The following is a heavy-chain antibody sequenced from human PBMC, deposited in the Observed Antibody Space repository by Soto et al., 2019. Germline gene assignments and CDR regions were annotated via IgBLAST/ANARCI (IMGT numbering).Heavy chain of an antibody. CDR2: IDVDGTGA. J-gene: IGHJ6*02. D-gene: IGHD3-10*01. V-gene: IGHV3-74*01. CDR1: GFFFSNYW. Sequence: EVQLVESGGGLVQPGGSLRLSCAASGFFFSNYWMHWVRQAPGKGLVWVLRIDVDGTGAKYADSVKGRFTISRDNAKNTRYREMISRRAEDTAVYYCASDLFGSGSFAYYYGMDVWGQGTTVTVSS. CDR3: ASDLFGSGSFAYYYGMDV.